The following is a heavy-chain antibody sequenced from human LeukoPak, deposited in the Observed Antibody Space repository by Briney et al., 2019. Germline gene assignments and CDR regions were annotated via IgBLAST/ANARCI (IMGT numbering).Heavy chain of an antibody. J-gene: IGHJ4*02. Sequence: SETLSLTCTVSGGSISSSSYYWGGIRQPPGKGLEWIGSIYYSGSTYYNPSLKSRVTISVDTSKNQFSLKLSSVTAADTAVYYCARLRWEFDYWGQGTLVTVSS. CDR2: IYYSGST. D-gene: IGHD1-26*01. V-gene: IGHV4-39*01. CDR3: ARLRWEFDY. CDR1: GGSISSSSYY.